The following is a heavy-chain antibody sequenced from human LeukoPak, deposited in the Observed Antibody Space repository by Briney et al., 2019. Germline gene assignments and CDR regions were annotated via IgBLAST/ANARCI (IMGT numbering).Heavy chain of an antibody. CDR1: GFTFRSYG. CDR3: GRDGRLIQLWFDP. Sequence: GGSLRLSCVASGFTFRSYGIHWVRQAPGKGLEWLAFIWYDEITKNYADSVKGRFTISRDNSKNTLYLQMNSLRADDTAVYYCGRDGRLIQLWFDPWGQGTLVTVSS. J-gene: IGHJ5*02. D-gene: IGHD5-18*01. V-gene: IGHV3-33*01. CDR2: IWYDEITK.